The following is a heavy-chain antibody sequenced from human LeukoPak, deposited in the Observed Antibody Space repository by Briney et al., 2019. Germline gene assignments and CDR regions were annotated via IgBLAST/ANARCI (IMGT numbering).Heavy chain of an antibody. CDR1: GYTFTSYG. D-gene: IGHD3-3*01. J-gene: IGHJ5*02. CDR2: ISGYNGNT. V-gene: IGHV1-18*01. Sequence: VASVKVSCKASGYTFTSYGITWVRQAPGQGLEWLGWISGYNGNTNYAQKLQGRVTMTTDTSTSTAYMELRSLRSDDTAVYYCARKTDFWSGYYTNWFDPWGQGTLVTVSS. CDR3: ARKTDFWSGYYTNWFDP.